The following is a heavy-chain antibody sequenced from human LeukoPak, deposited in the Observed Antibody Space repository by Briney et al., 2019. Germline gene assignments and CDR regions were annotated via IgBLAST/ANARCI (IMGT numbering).Heavy chain of an antibody. J-gene: IGHJ4*02. CDR2: IYYSGST. V-gene: IGHV4-61*01. CDR1: GRSIGTGSYY. CDR3: ARKGYSSTWPPDY. Sequence: PSETLSLTCTVSGRSIGTGSYYWSWIRQPPGKGLEWIGYIYYSGSTNYNPSLKSRVTISVDTSKNQFSLKLSSVTAADTAVYYCARKGYSSTWPPDYWGQGTLVTVSS. D-gene: IGHD6-13*01.